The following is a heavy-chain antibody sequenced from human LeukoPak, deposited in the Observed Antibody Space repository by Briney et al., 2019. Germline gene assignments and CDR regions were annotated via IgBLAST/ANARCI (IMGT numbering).Heavy chain of an antibody. CDR2: INPNSGGT. CDR1: GYTFTGYY. D-gene: IGHD6-13*01. V-gene: IGHV1-2*02. J-gene: IGHJ6*03. CDR3: ARAFEAAAGGNYYYYYYMDV. Sequence: GASVKVSCKASGYTFTGYYMHWVRQAPGQGLEWMGWINPNSGGTNYAQKFQGRVTMTKDTSISTAYMELSRLRSDDTAVYYCARAFEAAAGGNYYYYYYMDVWGKGTTVTISS.